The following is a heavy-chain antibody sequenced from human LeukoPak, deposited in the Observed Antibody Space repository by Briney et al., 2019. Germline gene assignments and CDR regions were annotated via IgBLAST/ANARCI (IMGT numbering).Heavy chain of an antibody. CDR3: ARGPTFRNWNYVRSLVHYYYGMDV. CDR2: INPNSGGT. Sequence: ASVKVSFKASGYTFTCYYMDWVRQAPGQGLEWMGGINPNSGGTNYAQKFQGRVTMTRDTSISTAYMELSRLRSDDTAVYYCARGPTFRNWNYVRSLVHYYYGMDVWGQGTTVTVSS. V-gene: IGHV1-2*02. D-gene: IGHD1-7*01. CDR1: GYTFTCYY. J-gene: IGHJ6*02.